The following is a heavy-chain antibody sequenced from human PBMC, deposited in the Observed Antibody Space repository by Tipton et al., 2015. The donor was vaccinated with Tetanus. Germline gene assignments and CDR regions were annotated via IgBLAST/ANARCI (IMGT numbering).Heavy chain of an antibody. V-gene: IGHV4-59*01. J-gene: IGHJ4*01. CDR1: GGSISGYY. CDR2: IHYSGDT. D-gene: IGHD2-8*02. CDR3: ARYHCTGTTCQHLDH. Sequence: GLVKPSETLSLTCTVSGGSISGYYWSWIRQPPGKGLEWIGYIHYSGDTNYNYNPSLQSRLTISVDTSKNQISLKLRSVTAADTAVYYCARYHCTGTTCQHLDHWGQGTLVTVSS.